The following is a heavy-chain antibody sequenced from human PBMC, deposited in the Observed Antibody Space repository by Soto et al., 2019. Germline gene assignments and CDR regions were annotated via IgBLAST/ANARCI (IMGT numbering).Heavy chain of an antibody. Sequence: ESGGGVVQPGRSLRLSCAASGFTFSSYAMHWVRQASGKGLEWVAGISYDGSNKYYAVSVKGRFTISRENSKNTLFLQMNSLRVEDTAVYYCAKDKEDSTSGMDVWGQGTTVTVSS. D-gene: IGHD5-12*01. CDR1: GFTFSSYA. V-gene: IGHV3-30*18. J-gene: IGHJ6*02. CDR3: AKDKEDSTSGMDV. CDR2: ISYDGSNK.